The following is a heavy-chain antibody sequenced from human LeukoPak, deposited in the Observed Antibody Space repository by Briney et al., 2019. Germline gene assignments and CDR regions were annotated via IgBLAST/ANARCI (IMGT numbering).Heavy chain of an antibody. Sequence: SVKVSCKASGGTFSSYAISWVRQAPGQGLEWMGRIIPILGIANYAQKFQGRVTITADKSTSTAYMELSSLRSEDTAMYYCARGGSGYDYLGYWGQGTLVTVSS. D-gene: IGHD5-12*01. CDR2: IIPILGIA. CDR1: GGTFSSYA. V-gene: IGHV1-69*04. J-gene: IGHJ4*02. CDR3: ARGGSGYDYLGY.